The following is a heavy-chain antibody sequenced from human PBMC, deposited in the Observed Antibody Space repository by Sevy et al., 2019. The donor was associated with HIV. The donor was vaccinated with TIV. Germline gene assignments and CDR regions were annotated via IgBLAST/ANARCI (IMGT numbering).Heavy chain of an antibody. Sequence: TLSLTCTVSGASMRSGTYYWSWIRQHPGKGLEWIGYICYTGSTYYNPSLKSRVIISLDASKNQFSLKLSSVTAADTAVYYCARGRLIVARERWFDPWGQGTLVTVSS. J-gene: IGHJ5*02. V-gene: IGHV4-31*03. D-gene: IGHD5-12*01. CDR1: GASMRSGTYY. CDR3: ARGRLIVARERWFDP. CDR2: ICYTGST.